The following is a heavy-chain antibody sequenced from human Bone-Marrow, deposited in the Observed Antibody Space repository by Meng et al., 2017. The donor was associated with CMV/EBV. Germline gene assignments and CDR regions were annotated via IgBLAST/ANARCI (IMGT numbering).Heavy chain of an antibody. CDR3: ARVRHGGHLRYRDFDF. J-gene: IGHJ4*02. CDR2: IRYDGSNK. CDR1: GFTFSTYE. V-gene: IGHV3-30*02. D-gene: IGHD3-16*01. Sequence: GESLKISCVASGFTFSTYEMNWVRQAPGKGLEWVAFIRYDGSNKYYADSVKGRFTISRDNSKNTLYLQMNSLRAEDTAVYYCARVRHGGHLRYRDFDFWGQGTLVTVSS.